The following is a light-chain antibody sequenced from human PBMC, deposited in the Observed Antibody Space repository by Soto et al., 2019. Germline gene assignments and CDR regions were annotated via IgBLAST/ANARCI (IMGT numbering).Light chain of an antibody. V-gene: IGKV1-5*01. J-gene: IGKJ1*01. Sequence: DIQMTQSPSTLSASVGDRVTITCRASQSISSWLAWYQQKPGKAPKLLIYDASSLEGGVPSRFSGSGSGTEFTHTISSLQPDDFATYYCQQYNSYSTFGQGTKVDIK. CDR1: QSISSW. CDR2: DAS. CDR3: QQYNSYST.